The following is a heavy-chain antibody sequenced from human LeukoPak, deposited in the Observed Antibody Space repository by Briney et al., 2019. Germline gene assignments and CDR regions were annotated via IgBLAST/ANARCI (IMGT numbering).Heavy chain of an antibody. CDR2: ISYDGSNK. V-gene: IGHV3-30-3*01. CDR1: GFTFSSYA. D-gene: IGHD6-13*01. J-gene: IGHJ4*02. CDR3: ARAYGSSFPASRYSDH. Sequence: GGSLRLSCAASGFTFSSYAMHWVRQAPGKGLEWVAVISYDGSNKYYADSVKGRFTISRDNSKNTLYLQMNSLRLEDTAVYYCARAYGSSFPASRYSDHWGQGTLVTVSS.